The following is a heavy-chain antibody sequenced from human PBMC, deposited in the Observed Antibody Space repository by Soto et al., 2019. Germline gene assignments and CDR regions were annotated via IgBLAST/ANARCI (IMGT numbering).Heavy chain of an antibody. CDR3: ARDSALRYFDWLFGWFDP. V-gene: IGHV4-38-2*02. D-gene: IGHD3-9*01. CDR1: GYSISSGYY. CDR2: IYHSGST. J-gene: IGHJ5*02. Sequence: SETLSLTCAVSGYSISSGYYWGWIRQPPGKGLEWIGSIYHSGSTYYNPSLKSRVTISVDTSKNQFSLKLSSVTAADTAVYYCARDSALRYFDWLFGWFDPWGQGTLVTVSS.